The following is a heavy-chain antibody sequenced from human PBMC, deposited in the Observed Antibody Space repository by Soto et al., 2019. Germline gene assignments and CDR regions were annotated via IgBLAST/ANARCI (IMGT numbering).Heavy chain of an antibody. V-gene: IGHV4-39*01. CDR1: GGSISSSSYY. D-gene: IGHD6-6*01. Sequence: SETLSLTCTVSGGSISSSSYYWGWIRQPPGKGLEWIGSIYYSGSTYYNPSLKSRVTISVATSKNRFSRKLSVVTAADTAVYYCAKGIAARTKNYYYSYYMDVWGKGTTVTVSS. CDR2: IYYSGST. CDR3: AKGIAARTKNYYYSYYMDV. J-gene: IGHJ6*03.